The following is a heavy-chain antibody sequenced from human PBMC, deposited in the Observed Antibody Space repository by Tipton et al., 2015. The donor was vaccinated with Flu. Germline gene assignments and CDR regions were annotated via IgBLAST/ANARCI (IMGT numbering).Heavy chain of an antibody. J-gene: IGHJ6*02. CDR2: IIPIFGTA. CDR1: GGTFSSYA. D-gene: IGHD6-13*01. Sequence: QLVQSGAEVKKPGSSVKVSCKASGGTFSSYAISWVRQAPGQGLEWMGGIIPIFGTANYAQKFQGRVTITADESTSTAYMELSSLRSEDTAVYYCARGRQQLVRGYYYYGMDVWGQGTTVTVSS. CDR3: ARGRQQLVRGYYYYGMDV. V-gene: IGHV1-69*01.